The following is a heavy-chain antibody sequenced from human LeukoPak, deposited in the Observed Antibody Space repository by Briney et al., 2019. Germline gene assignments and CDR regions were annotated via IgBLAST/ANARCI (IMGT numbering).Heavy chain of an antibody. CDR3: ARGLGSDWQAEYFQL. CDR2: IWYDGSNK. V-gene: IGHV3-33*01. Sequence: GGSLRLSCAASGFTFSSYGMHWVRQAPGKGLEWVAVIWYDGSNKYYADSVKGRFTISRDNSKNTLSLRMNSLRAEDKAVYYCARGLGSDWQAEYFQLWGQGTLVTVSS. J-gene: IGHJ1*01. D-gene: IGHD6-19*01. CDR1: GFTFSSYG.